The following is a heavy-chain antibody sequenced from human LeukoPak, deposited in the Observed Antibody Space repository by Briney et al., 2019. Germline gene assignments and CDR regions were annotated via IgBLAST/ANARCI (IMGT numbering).Heavy chain of an antibody. Sequence: PGGSLRLSCAASGFTFSNYWMHWVRQAPGKGPVWVSRINTDGSSVSHADSVKGRFTISRDNAKDTLYLQMNSLRVEDTAVYYCARVKDIAVAGSPDYWGQGTLVTVSS. J-gene: IGHJ4*02. CDR2: INTDGSSV. V-gene: IGHV3-74*01. CDR1: GFTFSNYW. D-gene: IGHD6-19*01. CDR3: ARVKDIAVAGSPDY.